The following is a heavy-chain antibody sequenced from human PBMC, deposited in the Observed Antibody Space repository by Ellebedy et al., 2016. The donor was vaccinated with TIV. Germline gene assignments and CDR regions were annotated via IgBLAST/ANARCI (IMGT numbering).Heavy chain of an antibody. J-gene: IGHJ6*02. V-gene: IGHV4-59*01. CDR1: GDSLGTFY. CDR2: VFYSSAT. Sequence: SETLSLTXSVSGDSLGTFYWSWIRQPPGRALEWIGSVFYSSATHYNPSLKSRVTMSVNTSKNQFSLRLSSVTAADTAVYYCARDTMTVWGEGWYYGMDVWGQGTTVTVSS. D-gene: IGHD3-22*01. CDR3: ARDTMTVWGEGWYYGMDV.